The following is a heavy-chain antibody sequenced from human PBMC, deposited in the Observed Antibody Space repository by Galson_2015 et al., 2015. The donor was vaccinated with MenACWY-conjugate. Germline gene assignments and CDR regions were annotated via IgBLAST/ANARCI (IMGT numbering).Heavy chain of an antibody. D-gene: IGHD1-1*01. V-gene: IGHV3-48*01. CDR2: ISSSGSAI. CDR3: TRTNSPGY. J-gene: IGHJ4*02. CDR1: GFSFSSFG. Sequence: SLRLSCAASGFSFSSFGMNWVRQAPGKGLEWVSYISSSGSAISYADSVKGRFTISRDNARNSPYLQMNSLRVEDTAVYYCTRTNSPGYWGQGTLVTVSS.